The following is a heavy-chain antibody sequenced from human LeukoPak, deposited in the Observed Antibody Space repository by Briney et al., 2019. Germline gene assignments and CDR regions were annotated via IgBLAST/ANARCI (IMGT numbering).Heavy chain of an antibody. CDR3: ARWYYYETSGLYYGSFDN. CDR2: IRYDGSNK. D-gene: IGHD3-22*01. CDR1: GFTFSSYG. J-gene: IGHJ5*02. Sequence: GGSLRLSCAASGFTFSSYGMHWVRQAPGKGLEWVAFIRYDGSNKYYADSVKGRFTISRDNSKNTLYLQMNSLRAEDTAVYYCARWYYYETSGLYYGSFDNWGQGTVVTVSS. V-gene: IGHV3-30*02.